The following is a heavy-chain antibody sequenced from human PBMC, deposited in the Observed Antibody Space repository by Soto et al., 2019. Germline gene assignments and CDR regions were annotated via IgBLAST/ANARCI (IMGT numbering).Heavy chain of an antibody. V-gene: IGHV3-21*01. CDR3: ARSPSSTSYVGTY. Sequence: EVQLVESGGGLVKPGGSLRLSCAASGFTFSSYSMNWVRQAPGKGLEWVSSISSSSSYIYYADSVKGRFTISRDNAKNSLYLQMNSLRAEDTAVYYCARSPSSTSYVGTYWGQGTLVTVSS. J-gene: IGHJ4*02. D-gene: IGHD2-2*01. CDR1: GFTFSSYS. CDR2: ISSSSSYI.